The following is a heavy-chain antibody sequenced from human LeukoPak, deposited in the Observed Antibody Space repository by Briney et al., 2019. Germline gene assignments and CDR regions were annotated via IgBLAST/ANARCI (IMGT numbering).Heavy chain of an antibody. CDR3: ARGYSSSAI. CDR1: GFPFSTYW. D-gene: IGHD6-13*01. CDR2: IKQDGSEK. J-gene: IGHJ3*02. Sequence: GGSLRLSCAASGFPFSTYWMSWVRQAPGKGLEWVANIKQDGSEKYYVDSVKGRFTISRDNAKNSLYLQMNSLRAEDTAVYYCARGYSSSAIWGQGTMVTVSS. V-gene: IGHV3-7*01.